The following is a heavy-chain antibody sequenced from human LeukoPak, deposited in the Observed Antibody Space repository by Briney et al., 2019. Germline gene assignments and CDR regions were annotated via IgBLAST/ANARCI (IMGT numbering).Heavy chain of an antibody. J-gene: IGHJ4*02. D-gene: IGHD2-15*01. CDR2: INPNSGGT. Sequence: ASVKVSCKASGYTFTGYYMHWVRQAPGQGLEWMGWINPNSGGTNYAQKFQGRVTMTRDTSISTAYMELSRLRSDDTAVYYCARAARGQVGVAAHFDYWGQGTLVTVSS. CDR1: GYTFTGYY. V-gene: IGHV1-2*02. CDR3: ARAARGQVGVAAHFDY.